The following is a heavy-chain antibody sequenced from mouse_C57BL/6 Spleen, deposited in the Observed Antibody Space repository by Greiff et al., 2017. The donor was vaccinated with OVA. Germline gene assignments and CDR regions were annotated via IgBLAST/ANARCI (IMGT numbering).Heavy chain of an antibody. Sequence: QVQLKQPGAELLRPGTSVKLSCKASGYTFTSYWMHWVKQRPGQGLEWIGVIDPSDSYTNYNQKFKGKATLTVDTSSSTAYMQLSSLTSEDSAVYYCARDSSGLFAYWGQGTLVTVSA. D-gene: IGHD3-2*02. J-gene: IGHJ3*01. CDR2: IDPSDSYT. CDR3: ARDSSGLFAY. V-gene: IGHV1-59*01. CDR1: GYTFTSYW.